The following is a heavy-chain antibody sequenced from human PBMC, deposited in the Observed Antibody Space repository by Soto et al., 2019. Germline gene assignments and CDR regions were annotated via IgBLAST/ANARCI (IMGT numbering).Heavy chain of an antibody. CDR3: ARVASFDDILTGYYLLSQDYYYMDV. D-gene: IGHD3-9*01. CDR1: DYTFTSYG. V-gene: IGHV1-18*01. CDR2: ISAYNGNT. J-gene: IGHJ6*03. Sequence: GASVKVSCKASDYTFTSYGISWVRQAPGQGLEWMGWISAYNGNTNYAQKLQGRVTMTTDTSTSTAYMELRSLRSDDTAVYYCARVASFDDILTGYYLLSQDYYYMDVWGKGTTVTVSS.